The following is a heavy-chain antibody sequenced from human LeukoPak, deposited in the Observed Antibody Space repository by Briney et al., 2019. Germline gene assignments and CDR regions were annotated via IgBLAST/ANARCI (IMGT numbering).Heavy chain of an antibody. CDR1: GGSISSYY. CDR2: IYYSGST. CDR3: ARDVDGYPDY. V-gene: IGHV4-59*01. J-gene: IGHJ4*02. Sequence: PSETLSLTCTVSGGSISSYYWSWIRQPPGKGLEWIGYIYYSGSTNYNPSLKSRVTISVDTSKNQFSLKLSSVTAADTAVYYCARDVDGYPDYWGQGTLVTVSS. D-gene: IGHD5-12*01.